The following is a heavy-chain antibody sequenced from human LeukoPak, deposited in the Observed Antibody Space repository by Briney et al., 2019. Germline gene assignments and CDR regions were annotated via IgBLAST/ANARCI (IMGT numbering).Heavy chain of an antibody. CDR3: ARVATIFDC. J-gene: IGHJ4*02. V-gene: IGHV3-48*02. CDR2: ISSDSSTT. Sequence: GGSRGLSCAASGFTFSSYSMNWVRQAPGKGLEWISYISSDSSTTYYADSVKGRFTISRDNAKNSLYLQMTSLRDEDTAVYYCARVATIFDCCGQGTLVTVSS. CDR1: GFTFSSYS. D-gene: IGHD5-12*01.